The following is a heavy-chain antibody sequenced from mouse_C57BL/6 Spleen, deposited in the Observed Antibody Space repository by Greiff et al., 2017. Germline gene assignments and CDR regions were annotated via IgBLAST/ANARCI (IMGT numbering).Heavy chain of an antibody. V-gene: IGHV1-59*01. CDR1: GYTFTSYW. Sequence: QVQLQQPGAELVRPGTSVKLSCKASGYTFTSYWMHWVKQRPGQGLEWIGVIDPSDSYTNYNQKFKGKATLTVDTSSSTAYMQLSSLTSEDSAVYCCARGDYGNYVDYWGQGTSVTVSS. D-gene: IGHD2-1*01. CDR3: ARGDYGNYVDY. J-gene: IGHJ4*01. CDR2: IDPSDSYT.